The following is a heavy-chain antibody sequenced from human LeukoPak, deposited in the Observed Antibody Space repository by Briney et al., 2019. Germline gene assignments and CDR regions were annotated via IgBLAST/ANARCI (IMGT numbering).Heavy chain of an antibody. J-gene: IGHJ4*02. CDR1: GFTSSSYA. D-gene: IGHD3-10*01. V-gene: IGHV3-23*01. CDR2: ISGSGGST. CDR3: AKDSSASYASGSYSFDY. Sequence: QPGGSLRLSCAASGFTSSSYAVSWVRQAPGKGLEWVSAISGSGGSTYYAESVKGRFTISRDNSKNTLHLQMNSLRAEDTAVYYCAKDSSASYASGSYSFDYWGQGTLVTVSS.